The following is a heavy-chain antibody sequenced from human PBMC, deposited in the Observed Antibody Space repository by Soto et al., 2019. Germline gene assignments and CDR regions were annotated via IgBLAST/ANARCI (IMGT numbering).Heavy chain of an antibody. CDR3: AKSRSVAARLSGGAFDI. CDR1: GFTFSSYA. Sequence: GGSLRLSCAASGFTFSSYAMSWVRQAPGKGLEWVSAISGSGGSTYYADSVKGRFTISRDNSKNTPYLQMNSLRAEDTAVYYCAKSRSVAARLSGGAFDIWGQGTMVTVSS. CDR2: ISGSGGST. D-gene: IGHD6-6*01. J-gene: IGHJ3*02. V-gene: IGHV3-23*01.